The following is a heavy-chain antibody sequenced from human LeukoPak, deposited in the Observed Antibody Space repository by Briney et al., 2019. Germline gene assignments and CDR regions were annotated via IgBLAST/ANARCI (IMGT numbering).Heavy chain of an antibody. CDR3: ARLWELTAFDI. CDR1: GFTFSDYY. Sequence: GGSLRLSCAASGFTFSDYYMSWIRQAPGKGLEWVSYISSSGSTIYYADSVKGRFTISRDNAKNLLYLQMNSLRAEDTAVYYCARLWELTAFDIWGQGTMVTVSS. J-gene: IGHJ3*02. CDR2: ISSSGSTI. V-gene: IGHV3-11*01. D-gene: IGHD1-26*01.